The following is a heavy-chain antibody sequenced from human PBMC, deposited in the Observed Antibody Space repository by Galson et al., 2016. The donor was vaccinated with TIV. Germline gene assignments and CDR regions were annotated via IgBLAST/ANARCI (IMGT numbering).Heavy chain of an antibody. CDR2: ITPLFGTT. CDR3: AKDRNTAFDTYSYYYGMDV. D-gene: IGHD5-18*01. V-gene: IGHV1-69*13. J-gene: IGHJ6*02. CDR1: GGTFSSFV. Sequence: SVKVSCKAPGGTFSSFVFNWVRQAPGQGLEWMGGITPLFGTTNYAQNFQGRVTITADGSTSTVYMELSSLRSEDTAVYYCAKDRNTAFDTYSYYYGMDVWGQGTTVTVSS.